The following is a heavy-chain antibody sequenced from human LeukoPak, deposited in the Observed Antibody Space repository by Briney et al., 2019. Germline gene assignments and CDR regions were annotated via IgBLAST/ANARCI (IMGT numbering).Heavy chain of an antibody. V-gene: IGHV5-51*01. Sequence: RGESLKISCKGSGYSFTSYLIGWVRQMSGKGLGWMGIIYPGDSDTRYSPSFQGQVTISADKSISTAYLQWSSLKASDTAMYYCARPQWELLQDDAFDIWGQGTMVTVSS. CDR3: ARPQWELLQDDAFDI. CDR2: IYPGDSDT. CDR1: GYSFTSYL. J-gene: IGHJ3*02. D-gene: IGHD1-26*01.